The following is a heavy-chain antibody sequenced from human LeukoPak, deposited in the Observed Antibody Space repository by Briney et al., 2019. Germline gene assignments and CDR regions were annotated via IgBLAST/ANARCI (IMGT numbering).Heavy chain of an antibody. V-gene: IGHV4-39*07. CDR3: ARVSYYDSSGPGGHNWFDP. D-gene: IGHD3-22*01. Sequence: PSETLSLTCTVSGVSISSSIYYWGWIRQPPGKGLEWIGSIYYSGSTYYNPPLESRVTISVDTSKNQFSLKLSSVPAADTAVYYCARVSYYDSSGPGGHNWFDPWGQGTLVTVSS. CDR2: IYYSGST. CDR1: GVSISSSIYY. J-gene: IGHJ5*02.